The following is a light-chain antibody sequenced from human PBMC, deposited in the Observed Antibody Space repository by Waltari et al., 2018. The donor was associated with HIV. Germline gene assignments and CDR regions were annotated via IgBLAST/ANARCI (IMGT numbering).Light chain of an antibody. V-gene: IGKV4-1*01. CDR2: WAS. CDR3: QQSYSSPWT. CDR1: QTLLLTSTHKNY. J-gene: IGKJ1*01. Sequence: DIVMAQSPNSLSVSLGERAILTCWSRQTLLLTSTHKNYLSWNQQKAGPPPKLLIHWASTRESGVPDRFSGSGSGTNFTLTISGLQTEDAAMYYCQQSYSSPWTFGQGTKV.